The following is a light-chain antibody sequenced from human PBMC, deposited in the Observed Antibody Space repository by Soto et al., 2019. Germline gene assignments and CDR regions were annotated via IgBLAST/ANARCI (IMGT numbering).Light chain of an antibody. CDR3: QQYADSPIT. Sequence: IVLTQSPATLSLSPGKRATLSCRASQNISNYLIWYQQKPGQAPRLLIYGASSRATGSPDRSSGSGSGTDFSLTISRLEPEDFAVFYCQQYADSPITFGGGTKGDIK. J-gene: IGKJ4*01. CDR2: GAS. V-gene: IGKV3-20*01. CDR1: QNISNY.